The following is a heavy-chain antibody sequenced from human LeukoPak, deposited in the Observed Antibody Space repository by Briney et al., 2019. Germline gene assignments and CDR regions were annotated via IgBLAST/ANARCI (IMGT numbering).Heavy chain of an antibody. J-gene: IGHJ4*02. Sequence: GESLRLSCAASGFTFSSYAMNWVRQAPGKGLEWVSAISGSADRTYSADVVKGRFTISRDNSKNALYLRMNSLRAEDTAVYYCAHWGSSGPFDYWGQGTLVTVSS. D-gene: IGHD6-6*01. V-gene: IGHV3-23*01. CDR1: GFTFSSYA. CDR3: AHWGSSGPFDY. CDR2: ISGSADRT.